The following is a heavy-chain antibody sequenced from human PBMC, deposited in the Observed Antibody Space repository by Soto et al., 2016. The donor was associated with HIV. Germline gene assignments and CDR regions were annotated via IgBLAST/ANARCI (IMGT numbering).Heavy chain of an antibody. D-gene: IGHD3-10*02. V-gene: IGHV3-23*01. CDR2: ISGSGISS. Sequence: DVQLLESGGDLVRPGTSLRLSCVGTEFNFKNYAMMWVRQAPGKGPDWVSGISGSGISSHYRNSVKGRFTISRDNSKNTLYLQMNSLTVEDTAVYYCVKGSVYNVRGHFDSWGLGTPVTVSS. J-gene: IGHJ4*02. CDR3: VKGSVYNVRGHFDS. CDR1: EFNFKNYA.